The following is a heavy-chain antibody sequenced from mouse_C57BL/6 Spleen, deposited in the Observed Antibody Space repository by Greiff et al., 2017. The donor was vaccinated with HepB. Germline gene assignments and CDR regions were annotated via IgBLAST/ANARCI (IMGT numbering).Heavy chain of an antibody. CDR3: ARQRGYYGSSPFAY. D-gene: IGHD1-1*01. Sequence: EVKLVESGGGLVKPGGSLKLSCAASGFTFSSYTMSWVRQTPEKRLEWVATISGGGGNTYYPDSVKGRFTISRDNAKNTLYLQMSSLRSEDTALYYCARQRGYYGSSPFAYWGQGTLVTVSA. V-gene: IGHV5-9*01. J-gene: IGHJ3*01. CDR1: GFTFSSYT. CDR2: ISGGGGNT.